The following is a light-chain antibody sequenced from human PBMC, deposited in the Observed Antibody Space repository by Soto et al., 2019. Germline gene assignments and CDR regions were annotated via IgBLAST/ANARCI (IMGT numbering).Light chain of an antibody. J-gene: IGKJ4*01. Sequence: EIVLTQSPGTLSLSPGERATLSCRASQSVSSNYLAWYQQKPGQAPRLLIYGASSRATGIPDRFSSSGSGTDFTLTISRLEPEAFAVYYCQKYGSAPLTFGGGTKVEIK. V-gene: IGKV3-20*01. CDR3: QKYGSAPLT. CDR2: GAS. CDR1: QSVSSNY.